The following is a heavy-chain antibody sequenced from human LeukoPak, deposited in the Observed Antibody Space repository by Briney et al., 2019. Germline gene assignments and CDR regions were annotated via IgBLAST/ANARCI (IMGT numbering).Heavy chain of an antibody. Sequence: PSETLSLTCAVYGGSFSGYYWTWIRQSPGKGLEWIGEVTHRGVTHYSPSLRSRVTISLDTSRKQFSLSVSSVTAADTAVYYCARENSGSFFPGEYYYFLDVWGKGTTVTVSS. D-gene: IGHD1-26*01. J-gene: IGHJ6*04. V-gene: IGHV4-34*01. CDR2: VTHRGVT. CDR1: GGSFSGYY. CDR3: ARENSGSFFPGEYYYFLDV.